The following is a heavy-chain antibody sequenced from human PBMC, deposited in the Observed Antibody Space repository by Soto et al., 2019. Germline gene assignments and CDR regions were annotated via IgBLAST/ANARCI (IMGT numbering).Heavy chain of an antibody. D-gene: IGHD4-4*01. V-gene: IGHV1-69*06. J-gene: IGHJ6*02. CDR3: VRDITTGYYGMDV. CDR2: IIPLFETT. CDR1: GGAFSSYD. Sequence: QVQLVQSGAEVKKPGSSVKVSCKVSGGAFSSYDISWVRQAPGQGLDWMGGIIPLFETTNYAQKFQGRVTITADKSTSTAYMELSRLRSEETAVYYCVRDITTGYYGMDVWGQGTTVTVSS.